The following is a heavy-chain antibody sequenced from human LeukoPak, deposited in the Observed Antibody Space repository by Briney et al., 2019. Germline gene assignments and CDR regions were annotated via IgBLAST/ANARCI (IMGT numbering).Heavy chain of an antibody. Sequence: PSETLSLTCTVSGGSISTYYWTWIRQPPGKGLEWIGYIYYSGSTNYNPSLKSRVTISVDTSKNQFSLKLNSVTAADTAVYYYARGYSNFDSWGQGTLVTVSS. CDR3: ARGYSNFDS. CDR1: GGSISTYY. D-gene: IGHD5-18*01. J-gene: IGHJ4*02. CDR2: IYYSGST. V-gene: IGHV4-59*01.